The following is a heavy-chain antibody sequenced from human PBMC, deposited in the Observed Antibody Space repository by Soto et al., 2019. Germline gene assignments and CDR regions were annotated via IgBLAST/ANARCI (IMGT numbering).Heavy chain of an antibody. J-gene: IGHJ5*02. Sequence: QVQLQESGPGLVKPSQTLSLTYTVSGGSISSVGYYWSWIRQHPGKGLAWIGYIYYSGSTYYNPSLKSRGTISVDTSKNQFSLKLSSVTAAATAVYYCARDANTAMVGWFDPWGQGTLVTVSS. CDR3: ARDANTAMVGWFDP. CDR1: GGSISSVGYY. V-gene: IGHV4-31*03. D-gene: IGHD5-18*01. CDR2: IYYSGST.